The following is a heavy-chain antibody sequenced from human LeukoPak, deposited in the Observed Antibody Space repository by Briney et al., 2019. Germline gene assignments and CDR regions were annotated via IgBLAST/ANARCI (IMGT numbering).Heavy chain of an antibody. J-gene: IGHJ3*02. D-gene: IGHD1-26*01. Sequence: GGSLRLSCAASGFTFRSYDMHWVRQVTGKGLEWVSGIGTAADTYYPGSVKGRFTISRENAKNTLYLQMNSLRAGDTAVYYCVRVRVGSAGFDIWGQGTMVTVSS. CDR3: VRVRVGSAGFDI. V-gene: IGHV3-13*01. CDR2: IGTAADT. CDR1: GFTFRSYD.